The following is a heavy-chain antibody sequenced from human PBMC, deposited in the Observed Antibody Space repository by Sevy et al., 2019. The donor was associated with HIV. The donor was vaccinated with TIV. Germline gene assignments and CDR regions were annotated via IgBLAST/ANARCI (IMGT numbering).Heavy chain of an antibody. V-gene: IGHV1-69*13. CDR1: GDTFSTYG. Sequence: ASVKVSCKASGDTFSTYGLSWVRQAPGQGLEWMVGIIPIFGTPNYAQKFQGRVTITADESASTAYMELSSLRSEDTAMYYSAREGGIATTGDHDAFDIWGHGTLVTVSS. CDR3: AREGGIATTGDHDAFDI. D-gene: IGHD6-13*01. J-gene: IGHJ3*02. CDR2: IIPIFGTP.